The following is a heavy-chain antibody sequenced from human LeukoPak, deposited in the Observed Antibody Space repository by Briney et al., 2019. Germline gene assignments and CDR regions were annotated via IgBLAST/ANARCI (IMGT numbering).Heavy chain of an antibody. CDR2: IYHSGST. Sequence: SETLSLTCTVSGYSISSGYYWGWIRQPPGKGLEWIGSIYHSGSTYYNPSLKSRVTISVDTSKNQFSLKLSSVTAADTAVYYCASHYGDYGDAFDIWGQGTMVTVSS. J-gene: IGHJ3*02. CDR3: ASHYGDYGDAFDI. CDR1: GYSISSGYY. D-gene: IGHD4-17*01. V-gene: IGHV4-38-2*02.